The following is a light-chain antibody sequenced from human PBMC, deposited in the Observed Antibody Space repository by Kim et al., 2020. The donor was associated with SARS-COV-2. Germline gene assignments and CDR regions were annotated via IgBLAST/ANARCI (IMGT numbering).Light chain of an antibody. CDR3: QQYGSSPWT. Sequence: SPGERATLSCRASQSVTSNYLAWYQQKPGQAPGLLIYGASSRATGIPDRFSGSGSGTDFILTISRLEPEDFAVYYCQQYGSSPWTFGQGTKVDIK. J-gene: IGKJ1*01. CDR2: GAS. CDR1: QSVTSNY. V-gene: IGKV3-20*01.